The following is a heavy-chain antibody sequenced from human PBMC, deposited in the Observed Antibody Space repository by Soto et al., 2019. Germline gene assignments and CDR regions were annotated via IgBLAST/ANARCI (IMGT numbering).Heavy chain of an antibody. D-gene: IGHD6-6*01. CDR3: ARDWYSSSSGFDY. V-gene: IGHV3-21*01. Sequence: GSLRLSCXASGFTFSSYSMNWVRQAPGKGLEWVSSISSSSSYIYYADSVKGRFTISRDNAKNSLYLQMNSLRAEDTAVYYCARDWYSSSSGFDYWGQGTLVTVS. CDR2: ISSSSSYI. CDR1: GFTFSSYS. J-gene: IGHJ4*02.